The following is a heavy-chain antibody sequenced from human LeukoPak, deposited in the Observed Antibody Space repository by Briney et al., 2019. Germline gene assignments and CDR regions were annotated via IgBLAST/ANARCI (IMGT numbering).Heavy chain of an antibody. CDR2: ISGSGGST. D-gene: IGHD2-2*01. V-gene: IGHV3-23*01. CDR1: GFTFSLYA. CDR3: AKDGPYCSSTSCYGVDY. Sequence: GGSLRLSCAASGFTFSLYAVHWVRQAPGKGLEWVSAISGSGGSTYYADSVKGRFTISRDNSKNTLYLQMNSLRAEDTAVYYCAKDGPYCSSTSCYGVDYWGQGTLVTVSS. J-gene: IGHJ4*02.